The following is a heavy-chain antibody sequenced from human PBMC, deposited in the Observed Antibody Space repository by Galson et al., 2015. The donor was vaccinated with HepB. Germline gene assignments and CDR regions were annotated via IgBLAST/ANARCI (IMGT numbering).Heavy chain of an antibody. CDR1: GYFFNIYT. J-gene: IGHJ4*02. Sequence: SVKVSCKASGYFFNIYTIHWMRQAPGHRLEWMGWVKAANGNTKYSEKFQDRITLTRDTSATTAYMELSSLESEDTAVYFCARGGQWPQFYYFDYWGQGTLVTVSS. CDR3: ARGGQWPQFYYFDY. CDR2: VKAANGNT. D-gene: IGHD5-24*01. V-gene: IGHV1-3*01.